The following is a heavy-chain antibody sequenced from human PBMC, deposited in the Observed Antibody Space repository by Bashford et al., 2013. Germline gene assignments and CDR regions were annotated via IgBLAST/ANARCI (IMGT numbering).Heavy chain of an antibody. CDR2: ISGSGGST. CDR3: ARTRSAAAGVNDY. Sequence: VRQAPGKGLEWVSAISGSGGSTYYADSVKGRFTISRDNSKNTLYLQMNSLRAEDTAVYYCARTRSAAAGVNDYWGQGTLVTVSS. J-gene: IGHJ4*02. V-gene: IGHV3-23*01. D-gene: IGHD6-13*01.